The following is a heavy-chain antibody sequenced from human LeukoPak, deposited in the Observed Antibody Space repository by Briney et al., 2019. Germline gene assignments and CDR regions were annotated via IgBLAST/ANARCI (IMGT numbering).Heavy chain of an antibody. Sequence: PGGSLRLSCAASGFTFSSYGMHWVRQAPGKGLEWVAVISYDGSNKYYADSVKGRFTISRDNSKNTLYLQMGSLRAEDMAVYYCARGRWLQIDYDYWGQGTLVTVSS. D-gene: IGHD5-24*01. V-gene: IGHV3-30*03. CDR3: ARGRWLQIDYDY. J-gene: IGHJ4*02. CDR1: GFTFSSYG. CDR2: ISYDGSNK.